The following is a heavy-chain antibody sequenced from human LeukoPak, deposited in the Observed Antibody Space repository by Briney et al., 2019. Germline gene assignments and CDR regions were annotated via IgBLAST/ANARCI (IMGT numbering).Heavy chain of an antibody. V-gene: IGHV4-59*12. J-gene: IGHJ6*02. D-gene: IGHD2-2*01. CDR1: GGSISSDY. Sequence: SETLSLTCTVSGGSISSDYWSWIRQPPGKGLEWIGWISYSGSTTYNPSLKTRVTISLDTSKNQFSLKLSSVTAADTAVYYCARVVGDCSSTSCESYGMDVWGQGTTVTVSS. CDR3: ARVVGDCSSTSCESYGMDV. CDR2: ISYSGST.